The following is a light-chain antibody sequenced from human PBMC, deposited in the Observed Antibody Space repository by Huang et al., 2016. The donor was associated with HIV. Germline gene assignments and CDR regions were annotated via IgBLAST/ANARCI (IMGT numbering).Light chain of an antibody. Sequence: DIVMTQSPLSLPATPGEPASISCRSSQSLLHSNGYNYLDWYLQKPGQSPQLLIYLGSNRASGVPDRCSGSGSGTDFTLKISRVEAEDVGVYYCMQALQTPWTFGQGTKVEIK. V-gene: IGKV2-28*01. CDR3: MQALQTPWT. CDR2: LGS. J-gene: IGKJ1*01. CDR1: QSLLHSNGYNY.